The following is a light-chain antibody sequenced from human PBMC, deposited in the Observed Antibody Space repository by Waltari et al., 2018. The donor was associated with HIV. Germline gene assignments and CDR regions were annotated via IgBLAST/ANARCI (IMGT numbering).Light chain of an antibody. CDR2: RNN. Sequence: QSVLTQPPSASGTPGQRVTISCSGSSSNIGSNYVYWYQQLPGTTPQLLSYRNNQRPSGVPDLFAGSKSGTSASLAISGLRSEDEADYYCAAWDDSLSGLFGGGTKLTVL. V-gene: IGLV1-47*01. J-gene: IGLJ3*02. CDR3: AAWDDSLSGL. CDR1: SSNIGSNY.